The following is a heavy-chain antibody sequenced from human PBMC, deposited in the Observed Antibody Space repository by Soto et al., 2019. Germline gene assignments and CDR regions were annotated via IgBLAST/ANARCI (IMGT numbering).Heavy chain of an antibody. J-gene: IGHJ6*02. Sequence: SVKVSCKASGGTSSSYAISWVRQAPGQGLEWMGGIIPIFGTANYAQKFQGRVTITADESTSTAYMELSSLRSEDTAVYYCARRFYDSSGYYYYYYYYGMDVWGQGTTVTVSS. CDR1: GGTSSSYA. CDR3: ARRFYDSSGYYYYYYYYGMDV. V-gene: IGHV1-69*13. D-gene: IGHD3-22*01. CDR2: IIPIFGTA.